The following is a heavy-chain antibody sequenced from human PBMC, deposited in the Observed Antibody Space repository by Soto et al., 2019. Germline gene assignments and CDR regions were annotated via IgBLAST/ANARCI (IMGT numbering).Heavy chain of an antibody. CDR2: MSPNSGNT. CDR3: VREVAVPGEK. D-gene: IGHD2-2*01. J-gene: IGHJ4*02. V-gene: IGHV1-8*01. Sequence: QVQLVQSGAEVKKPGDSVKVSCKTSGYRFSSSDINWVRQASGQGLEWVGWMSPNSGNTGFGQKFQGRVTMTKDTARSTAYMALTSLTSEDTAVYYCVREVAVPGEKWGQGTLVTVSA. CDR1: GYRFSSSD.